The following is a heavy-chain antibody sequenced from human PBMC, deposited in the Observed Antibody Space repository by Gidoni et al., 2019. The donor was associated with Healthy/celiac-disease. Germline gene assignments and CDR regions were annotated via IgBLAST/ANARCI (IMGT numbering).Heavy chain of an antibody. CDR3: ARKRGWSRYFDY. J-gene: IGHJ4*02. CDR1: GGSFSGYY. CDR2: INHSGST. Sequence: QVQLQQWGAGLLKPSETLSLTCAAYGGSFSGYYWSWIRQPPGKGLEWIGEINHSGSTTYNPSLKSRVTISVDTAKNQFSLKLSSVTAADTAVYYCARKRGWSRYFDYWGQGTLVTVSS. D-gene: IGHD6-19*01. V-gene: IGHV4-34*01.